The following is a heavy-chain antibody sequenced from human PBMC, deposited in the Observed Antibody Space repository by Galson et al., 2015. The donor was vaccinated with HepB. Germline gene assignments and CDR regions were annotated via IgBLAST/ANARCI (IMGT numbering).Heavy chain of an antibody. D-gene: IGHD2-15*01. J-gene: IGHJ6*02. CDR2: ISAYNGNT. Sequence: SVKVSCKASGYAFTSYGISWVRQAPGQGLEWMGWISAYNGNTNYAQKLQGRVTMTTDTSTSTVYMELSSLRSEDTAVYYCARDLMAGEPPILERARMDVWGQGTTVTVSS. CDR3: ARDLMAGEPPILERARMDV. V-gene: IGHV1-18*04. CDR1: GYAFTSYG.